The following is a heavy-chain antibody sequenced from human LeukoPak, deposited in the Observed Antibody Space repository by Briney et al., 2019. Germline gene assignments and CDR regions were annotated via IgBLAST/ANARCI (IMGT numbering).Heavy chain of an antibody. CDR3: AREDYYDSSGLDY. Sequence: GGSLRLSCAASGLTFSDHYMDWVRQAPGKGLEWVGRTRNRANSYTTEYAASVKGRFTISRDDSKNSLYLQLNSLKTEDTAVYYCAREDYYDSSGLDYWGQGTLVTVSS. CDR1: GLTFSDHY. D-gene: IGHD3-22*01. V-gene: IGHV3-72*01. J-gene: IGHJ4*02. CDR2: TRNRANSYTT.